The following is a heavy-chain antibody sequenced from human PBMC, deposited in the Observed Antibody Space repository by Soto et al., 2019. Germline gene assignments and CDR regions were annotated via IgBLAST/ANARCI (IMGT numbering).Heavy chain of an antibody. CDR2: VIPIFGTA. Sequence: SVKVSCKASGGNVRSYAISWLRQGPGQGLEWMGGVIPIFGTANYAQKSQGRVTITADESTSTAYMDLSSLRSEDTAVYYWARDAHYYDSRGSPSPLAYWGQGTLVTVSS. CDR1: GGNVRSYA. D-gene: IGHD3-22*01. J-gene: IGHJ4*02. CDR3: ARDAHYYDSRGSPSPLAY. V-gene: IGHV1-69*13.